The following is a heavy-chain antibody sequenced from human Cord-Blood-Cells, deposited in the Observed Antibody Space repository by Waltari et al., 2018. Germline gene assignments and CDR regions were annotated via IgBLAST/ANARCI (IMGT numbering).Heavy chain of an antibody. CDR1: GFTVSSNY. V-gene: IGHV3-53*01. CDR3: ARSVTYYYYYMDV. J-gene: IGHJ6*03. CDR2: IYSGGST. Sequence: EVQLVESGGGLIQPGGSLRLSCAASGFTVSSNYMSWVRQAPGKGLEWVSVIYSGGSTYYADSVKGRFTISRDNSKHTLYLQMNSLRAEDTAVYYCARSVTYYYYYMDVWGKGTTVTVSS.